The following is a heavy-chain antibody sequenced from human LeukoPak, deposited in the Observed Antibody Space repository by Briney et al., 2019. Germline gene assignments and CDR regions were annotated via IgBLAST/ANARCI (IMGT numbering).Heavy chain of an antibody. D-gene: IGHD6-13*01. CDR2: ICYSGST. J-gene: IGHJ4*02. Sequence: PSETLSLTCTVSGGSVSSSGYYWGWIRQPPGKGLEWIGGICYSGSTYYNPSLKSRVSISVDTSKNQFSLNLTSVTAADPAVYFCARPSIAATGAFDCWGQGTLVTVSS. V-gene: IGHV4-39*01. CDR3: ARPSIAATGAFDC. CDR1: GGSVSSSGYY.